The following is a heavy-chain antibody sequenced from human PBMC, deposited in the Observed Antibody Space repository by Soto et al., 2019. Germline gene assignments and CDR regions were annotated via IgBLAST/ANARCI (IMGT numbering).Heavy chain of an antibody. V-gene: IGHV5-51*01. J-gene: IGHJ5*02. D-gene: IGHD6-19*01. Sequence: PGESLKISCKGSGYSFTSYWIAWVRQMPGKGLECMGIIYPGDSDTRYSPSFEGQVTISADKSINTAYLQWSSLKASDSAMYYCARPFDTSGWYDHWGRGTLVTVSS. CDR1: GYSFTSYW. CDR2: IYPGDSDT. CDR3: ARPFDTSGWYDH.